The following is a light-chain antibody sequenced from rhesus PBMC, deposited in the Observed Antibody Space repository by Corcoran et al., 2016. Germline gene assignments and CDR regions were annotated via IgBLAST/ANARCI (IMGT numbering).Light chain of an antibody. CDR2: YAN. Sequence: DIQMSQSPSSLSASVGDRVTITCRASQGISSCLNWYQQKPGKAPKLLVYYANSLESGVPSRFSGSGSGKYFTITISSLQPEDFATYYCQQGNSNPLTFGGGTKVEIK. CDR1: QGISSC. CDR3: QQGNSNPLT. V-gene: IGKV1-32*02. J-gene: IGKJ4*01.